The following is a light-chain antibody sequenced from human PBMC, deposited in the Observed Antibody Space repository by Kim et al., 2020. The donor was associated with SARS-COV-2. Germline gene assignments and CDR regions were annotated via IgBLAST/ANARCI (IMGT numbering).Light chain of an antibody. Sequence: EIMMTQSPATLSVSPGDGSTVSCRASQGVSNNLAWFQQNPGQTPRLLIYAASTRANDIPARCIGTGSGTEFTLTIISLQYDDVAVYYCHQYNNRPPVTFGQGTRLEIK. V-gene: IGKV3-15*01. CDR2: AAS. CDR1: QGVSNN. CDR3: HQYNNRPPVT. J-gene: IGKJ5*01.